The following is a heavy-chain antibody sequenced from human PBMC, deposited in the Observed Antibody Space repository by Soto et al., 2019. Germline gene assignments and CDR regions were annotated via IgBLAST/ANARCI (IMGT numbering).Heavy chain of an antibody. CDR3: CSSASPDAC. CDR2: INSGSTSV. Sequence: EVQLVESGGGLVQPGGSLRLSCVASGFIFNSYSMNWVRQAPGKGLEWISYINSGSTSVFYADSVKGRSTISRDNAKNSLYLQMNSLRAEDTAVYYCCSSASPDACWGQGTLVTVSS. V-gene: IGHV3-48*01. CDR1: GFIFNSYS. J-gene: IGHJ4*02. D-gene: IGHD3-22*01.